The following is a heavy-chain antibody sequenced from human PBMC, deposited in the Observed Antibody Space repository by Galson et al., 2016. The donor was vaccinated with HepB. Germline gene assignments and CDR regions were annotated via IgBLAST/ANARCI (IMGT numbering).Heavy chain of an antibody. CDR2: ISGSGDST. D-gene: IGHD5-18*01. V-gene: IGHV3-23*01. CDR1: GFNFNTYA. J-gene: IGHJ4*02. CDR3: AKDRPFGKYTSMVTAFDS. Sequence: SLRLSCAASGFNFNTYAMSWVRQAPGKRPECVLGISGSGDSTRYADSVRGRFTIFRDNFKNSLYLQMDSLRAEDTAVYFCAKDRPFGKYTSMVTAFDSWGQGSLVTGSS.